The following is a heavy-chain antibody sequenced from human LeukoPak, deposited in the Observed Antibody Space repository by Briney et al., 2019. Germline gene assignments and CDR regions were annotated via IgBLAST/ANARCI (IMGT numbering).Heavy chain of an antibody. CDR1: GGSISSYY. D-gene: IGHD3-3*01. V-gene: IGHV4-59*01. J-gene: IGHJ5*02. CDR2: IYYSGST. Sequence: SETLSLTCTVSGGSISSYYWSWIRQPPGKGLEWIGHIYYSGSTNYNPSLKSRVTISVDTSKNQFSLKLSSVTAADTAVYYCARSLFGDFWSGYRNWFDPWGQGTLVTVSS. CDR3: ARSLFGDFWSGYRNWFDP.